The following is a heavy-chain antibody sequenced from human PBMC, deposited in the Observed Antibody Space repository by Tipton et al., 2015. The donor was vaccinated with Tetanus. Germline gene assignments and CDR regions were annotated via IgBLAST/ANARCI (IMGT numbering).Heavy chain of an antibody. CDR3: ARLASYSNRFDA. J-gene: IGHJ5*02. CDR1: GGSFRSGDHY. CDR2: IYYSGNS. Sequence: TLSLTCTVSGGSFRSGDHYWSWIRQPPGKGLEWIGYIYYSGNSDYNPSLKSRVTLSVDTSNNQFSLKLNSVTAADTAVYYCARLASYSNRFDAWGQGALVTVSS. V-gene: IGHV4-30-4*01. D-gene: IGHD4-11*01.